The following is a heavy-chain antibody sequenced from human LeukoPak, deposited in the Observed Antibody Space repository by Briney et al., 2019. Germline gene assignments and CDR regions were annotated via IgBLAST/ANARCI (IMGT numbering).Heavy chain of an antibody. CDR3: ARGRDYDFWSGYYFDY. V-gene: IGHV1-69*04. D-gene: IGHD3-3*01. CDR2: IIPILGIA. CDR1: GGTFSSYA. J-gene: IGHJ4*02. Sequence: SVKVSCKASGGTFSSYAISWVRQAPGQGLEWMGRIIPILGIANYARKFQGRVTITADKSTSTAYMELSSLRSEDTAVYYCARGRDYDFWSGYYFDYWGQGTLVTVSS.